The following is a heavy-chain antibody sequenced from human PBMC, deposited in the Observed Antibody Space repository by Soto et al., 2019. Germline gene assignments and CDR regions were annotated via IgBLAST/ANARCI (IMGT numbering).Heavy chain of an antibody. V-gene: IGHV1-18*01. CDR2: ISAYNGNT. Sequence: ASVKVSCKASGYTFTSYGISWARQAPGQGLEWMGWISAYNGNTNYAQKLQGRVTMTTDTSTSTAYMELRSLRSDDTAVYYCARDQYYDSSGLYGAFDIWGQGTMVPVSS. CDR3: ARDQYYDSSGLYGAFDI. D-gene: IGHD3-22*01. CDR1: GYTFTSYG. J-gene: IGHJ3*02.